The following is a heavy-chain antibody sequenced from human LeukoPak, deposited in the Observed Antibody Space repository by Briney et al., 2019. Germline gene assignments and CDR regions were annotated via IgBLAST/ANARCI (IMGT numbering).Heavy chain of an antibody. J-gene: IGHJ6*03. CDR3: ARAFYPGYYSYMAV. V-gene: IGHV4-59*01. D-gene: IGHD3-3*02. CDR2: IYYSGST. CDR1: GGSISPYY. Sequence: SETLSLTCTVSGGSISPYYWSWLRQPPGKGLEWIGYIYYSGSTNYNPSLKSRVTISVDTSKNQFSLKLSSVTAADTAVYYCARAFYPGYYSYMAVWGKGTTVTVSS.